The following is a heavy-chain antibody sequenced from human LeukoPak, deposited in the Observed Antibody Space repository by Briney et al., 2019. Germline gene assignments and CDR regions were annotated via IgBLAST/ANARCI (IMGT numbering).Heavy chain of an antibody. J-gene: IGHJ6*02. Sequence: GESLKISCQGSGYSFTNYWIGWVRQLPGKGLEWMGIIHPGDSDTRYGPSFQGQVTISVDKSISTAYLQWSSLKASDTAMYYCARQTYCSGGSCYSSYGTDVWGQGTTVTVSS. CDR2: IHPGDSDT. CDR1: GYSFTNYW. CDR3: ARQTYCSGGSCYSSYGTDV. V-gene: IGHV5-51*01. D-gene: IGHD2-15*01.